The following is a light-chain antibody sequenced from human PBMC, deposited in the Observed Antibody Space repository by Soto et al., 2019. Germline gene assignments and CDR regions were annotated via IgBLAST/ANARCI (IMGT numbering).Light chain of an antibody. CDR3: QEYSDSSWT. J-gene: IGKJ1*01. Sequence: DIQMTQSPSSVSASVGDSVTITCRASQGIDSWLAWYQQKPGNVPKLLISAASNLQSGVPARFSGSGSGTEFTLTINSLQPEDFATYYCQEYSDSSWTFGQGTKVEIK. CDR2: AAS. V-gene: IGKV1-12*01. CDR1: QGIDSW.